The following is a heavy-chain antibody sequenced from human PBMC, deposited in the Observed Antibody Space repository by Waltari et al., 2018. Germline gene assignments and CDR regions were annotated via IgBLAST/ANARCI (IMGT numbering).Heavy chain of an antibody. CDR1: GGSISSYY. D-gene: IGHD6-19*01. CDR2: IYYSGST. J-gene: IGHJ3*02. CDR3: ARGTVVQWLVQGDAFDI. V-gene: IGHV4-59*01. Sequence: QVQLQESGPGLVKPSETLSPTCTVPGGSISSYYWSWIRQPPGKGLEWIGYIYYSGSTNYNPSLKSRVTISVDTSKNQFSLKLSSVTAADTAVYYCARGTVVQWLVQGDAFDIWGQGTMVTVSS.